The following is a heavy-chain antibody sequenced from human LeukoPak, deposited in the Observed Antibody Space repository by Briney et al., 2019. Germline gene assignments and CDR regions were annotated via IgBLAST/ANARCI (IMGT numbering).Heavy chain of an antibody. J-gene: IGHJ6*03. Sequence: ASVKVSCKASGYTFTGYYMHWVRQAPGQGLEWMGWINPNSGGTNYAQKFQGRVTMTRDTSISTAYMELSRLRSDDTAVYYCARDGGPPYDIYYYYYMDVWGKGTTVTISS. V-gene: IGHV1-2*02. D-gene: IGHD3-9*01. CDR1: GYTFTGYY. CDR3: ARDGGPPYDIYYYYYMDV. CDR2: INPNSGGT.